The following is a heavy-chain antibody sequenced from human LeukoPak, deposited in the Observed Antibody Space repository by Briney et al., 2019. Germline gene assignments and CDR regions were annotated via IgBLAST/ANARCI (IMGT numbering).Heavy chain of an antibody. J-gene: IGHJ4*02. Sequence: GRSLRLSCAASGFTFSSYAMHWVRQAPGKGLEWVAVISYDGSNKYYADSVKGRFTISRGNSKNTLYLQMNSLRAEDTAVYYCARVSIEEYSRYYFDYWGQGTLVTVSS. V-gene: IGHV3-30*04. CDR2: ISYDGSNK. CDR1: GFTFSSYA. CDR3: ARVSIEEYSRYYFDY. D-gene: IGHD6-6*01.